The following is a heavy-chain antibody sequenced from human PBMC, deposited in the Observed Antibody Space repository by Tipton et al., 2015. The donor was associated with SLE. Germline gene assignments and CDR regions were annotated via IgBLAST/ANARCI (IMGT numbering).Heavy chain of an antibody. J-gene: IGHJ5*02. CDR2: IFRSGNA. CDR1: GGSINSGDYS. CDR3: ARAAYYYGSGSYYNVGWFDP. V-gene: IGHV4-30-2*02. D-gene: IGHD3-10*01. Sequence: LRLSCAVSGGSINSGDYSWSWIRRPPGKGLEWIGYIFRSGNAYYNPSLKSRVTISVDTSKNQFSLKLNSVTAADTAVYYCARAAYYYGSGSYYNVGWFDPWGQGTLVTVSS.